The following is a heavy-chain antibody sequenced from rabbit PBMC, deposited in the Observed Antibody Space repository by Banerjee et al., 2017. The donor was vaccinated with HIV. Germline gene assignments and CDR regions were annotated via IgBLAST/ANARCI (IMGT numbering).Heavy chain of an antibody. CDR2: IWPDSSHT. CDR3: ARGAGDGYYGMDL. CDR1: GFTISSSQA. J-gene: IGHJ6*01. V-gene: IGHV1S45*01. Sequence: QEQLEESGGGLVQPGGSLKLSCKASGFTISSSQAMCWVRQAPGKGLEWIACIWPDSSHTNYASWVKGRFTISKTSSTTVTLQMTNLTGADTATYFCARGAGDGYYGMDLWGQGTLVTVS. D-gene: IGHD4-2*01.